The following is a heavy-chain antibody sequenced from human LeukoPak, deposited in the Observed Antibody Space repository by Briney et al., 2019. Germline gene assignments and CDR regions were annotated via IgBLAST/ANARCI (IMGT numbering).Heavy chain of an antibody. Sequence: ASVKVSRKASGNTFTNYYMHWVRQAPGEGLEWMGIIDPSGTRTSYSQKFQGRVTMTWDTSTDTVYMELSSLRSEDTAIYYCVREHSSGRQGRDYWGQGTLVTVSS. J-gene: IGHJ4*02. CDR1: GNTFTNYY. CDR3: VREHSSGRQGRDY. CDR2: IDPSGTRT. V-gene: IGHV1-46*01. D-gene: IGHD3-22*01.